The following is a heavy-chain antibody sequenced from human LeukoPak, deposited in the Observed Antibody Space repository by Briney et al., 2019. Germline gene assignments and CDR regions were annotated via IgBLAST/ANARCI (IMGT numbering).Heavy chain of an antibody. J-gene: IGHJ4*02. V-gene: IGHV5-51*01. CDR3: ARHRETTMARRAFDY. D-gene: IGHD5-18*01. CDR1: GYNFGSYW. Sequence: GESLKISCEASGYNFGSYWLGWVRQTPGKGLEWMGITYPGDSETRYSPSFEGQVTISVDKSTAFLQWSSLKASDTGMYYCARHRETTMARRAFDYWGQGTLVTVSS. CDR2: TYPGDSET.